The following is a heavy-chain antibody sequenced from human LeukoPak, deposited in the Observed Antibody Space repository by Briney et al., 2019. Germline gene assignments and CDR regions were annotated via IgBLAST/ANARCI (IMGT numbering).Heavy chain of an antibody. Sequence: PGRSLRLSCAASGFTFSSYPMHWVRQAPGKGLEWVAVVSDDGNKKFDADFVKGRFTIPRGNSKNTLYLQMNSLRGEDTAVYYCARGQLLLEGYFYYMDVWGKGTTVTVSS. V-gene: IGHV3-30*01. CDR2: VSDDGNKK. CDR1: GFTFSSYP. D-gene: IGHD2-2*01. J-gene: IGHJ6*03. CDR3: ARGQLLLEGYFYYMDV.